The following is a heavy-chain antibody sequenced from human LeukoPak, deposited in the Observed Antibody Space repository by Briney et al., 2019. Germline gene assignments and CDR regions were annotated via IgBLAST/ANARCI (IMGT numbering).Heavy chain of an antibody. CDR2: ITPIFGTA. CDR1: GGTFSSYA. CDR3: ASGWGEYSSSSAGVSY. V-gene: IGHV1-69*13. Sequence: SVKVSCKASGGTFSSYAISWVRQAPGQGLEWMGGITPIFGTANYAQKFQGRVTITADESTSTAYMELSSLRSEDTAVYYCASGWGEYSSSSAGVSYWGQGTLVTVSS. D-gene: IGHD6-6*01. J-gene: IGHJ4*02.